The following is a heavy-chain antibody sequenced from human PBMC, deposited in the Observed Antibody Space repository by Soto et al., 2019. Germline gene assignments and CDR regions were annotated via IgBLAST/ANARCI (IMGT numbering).Heavy chain of an antibody. CDR1: GGSISSSTYY. CDR2: IYYSGST. V-gene: IGHV4-39*01. D-gene: IGHD4-17*01. J-gene: IGHJ3*02. CDR3: ASPTRYDYGDYYAFDI. Sequence: QLQLQESGPGLVKPSETLPLTCTVSGGSISSSTYYWGWIRQPPGKGLEWIGSIYYSGSTYYNPSLKSRVTISVDTSKNQFSLKLSSVTAADTAVYYCASPTRYDYGDYYAFDIWGQGTMVTVSS.